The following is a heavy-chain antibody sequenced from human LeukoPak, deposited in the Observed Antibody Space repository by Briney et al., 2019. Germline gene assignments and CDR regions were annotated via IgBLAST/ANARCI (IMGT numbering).Heavy chain of an antibody. CDR3: ARVKSSSWYYYYYYMDV. D-gene: IGHD6-13*01. V-gene: IGHV3-7*01. CDR2: IKQDGSEK. CDR1: GFTFSSYW. Sequence: GGSLRLSCAASGFTFSSYWMSWVRQALGKGLEWVANIKQDGSEKYYVDSVKGRFTISRDNAKNSLYLQMNSLRAEDTAVYYCARVKSSSWYYYYYYMDVWGKGTTVTVSS. J-gene: IGHJ6*03.